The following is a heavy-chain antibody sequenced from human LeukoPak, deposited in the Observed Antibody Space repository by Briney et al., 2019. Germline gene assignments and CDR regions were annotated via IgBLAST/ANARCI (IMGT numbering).Heavy chain of an antibody. CDR2: IYTSGST. CDR3: ARGRPFDI. CDR1: GGSISSGTYY. Sequence: PSQTLSLTCTVSGGSISSGTYYWSWIRQPAGKGLEWIGRIYTSGSTKYNPSLKSRVTISVDTSKNQFSLKLSSVTAADTAVYYCARGRPFDIWSQGTMVTVSS. J-gene: IGHJ3*02. V-gene: IGHV4-61*02.